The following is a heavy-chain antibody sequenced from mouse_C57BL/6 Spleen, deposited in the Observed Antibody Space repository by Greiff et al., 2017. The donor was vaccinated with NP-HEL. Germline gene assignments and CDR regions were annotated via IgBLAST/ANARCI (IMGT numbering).Heavy chain of an antibody. CDR3: TRGHGNYDYYAMDY. V-gene: IGHV1-15*01. D-gene: IGHD2-1*01. CDR1: GYTFTDYE. CDR2: IDPETGGT. J-gene: IGHJ4*01. Sequence: QVQLQQSGAELVRPGASVTLSCKASGYTFTDYEMHWVKQTPVHGLEWIGAIDPETGGTAYNQKFKGKAILTADKSSSTAYMELRSLTSEDSAVYYCTRGHGNYDYYAMDYWGQGTSVTVSS.